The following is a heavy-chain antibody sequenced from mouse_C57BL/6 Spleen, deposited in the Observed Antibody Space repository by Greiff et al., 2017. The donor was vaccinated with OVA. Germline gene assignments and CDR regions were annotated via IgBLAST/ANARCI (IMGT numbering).Heavy chain of an antibody. V-gene: IGHV3-6*01. J-gene: IGHJ2*01. CDR2: ISYDGSN. Sequence: DVKLQESGPGLVKPSQSLSLTCSVTGYSITSGYYWNWIRQFPGNKLEWMGYISYDGSNNYNPSLKNRISITRDTSKNQFFLKLNSVTTEDTATYYCAREGDYYGRSDYWGQGTTLTVSS. CDR3: AREGDYYGRSDY. CDR1: GYSITSGYY. D-gene: IGHD1-1*01.